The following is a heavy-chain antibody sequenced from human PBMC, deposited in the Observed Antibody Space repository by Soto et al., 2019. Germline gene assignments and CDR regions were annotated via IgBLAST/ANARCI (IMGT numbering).Heavy chain of an antibody. CDR2: ISGSGGST. Sequence: EVQLLESGGGLVQPGGSLRLSCAASGFTFRSYAMSWVRRAPGRGLKWVSAISGSGGSTYYADSVKGRFTISRDNSKNTLYLQMNSLRAEDTAVYYCAKDFPPQYSGYDKAGYWGQGTLVTVSS. J-gene: IGHJ4*02. CDR1: GFTFRSYA. CDR3: AKDFPPQYSGYDKAGY. V-gene: IGHV3-23*01. D-gene: IGHD5-12*01.